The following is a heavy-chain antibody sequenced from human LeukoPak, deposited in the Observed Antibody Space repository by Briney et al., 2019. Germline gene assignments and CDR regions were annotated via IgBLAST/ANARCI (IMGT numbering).Heavy chain of an antibody. D-gene: IGHD1-7*01. J-gene: IGHJ3*02. CDR2: IYPGDSDT. Sequence: GASLQISCKGSGYSFTSYWIGWVRQLPGKGLEWMGIIYPGDSDTRYSPSFQGQVTISADKSISTAYLQWSSLKASDTAMYYCATQGHNWNYWAFDIWGQGTMVTVSS. V-gene: IGHV5-51*01. CDR1: GYSFTSYW. CDR3: ATQGHNWNYWAFDI.